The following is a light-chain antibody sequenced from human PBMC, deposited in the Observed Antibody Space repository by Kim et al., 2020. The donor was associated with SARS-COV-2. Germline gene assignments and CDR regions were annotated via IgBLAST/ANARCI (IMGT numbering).Light chain of an antibody. V-gene: IGKV1-5*03. CDR1: KSISRW. J-gene: IGKJ1*01. Sequence: GNRATITYRASKSISRWLAWFQQKPGKPPKLLIYKASDLESGVPSRISGSVFGTEFTLTISSLQPDDCATYYCQQYDSYPWTFGQGTKVDIK. CDR3: QQYDSYPWT. CDR2: KAS.